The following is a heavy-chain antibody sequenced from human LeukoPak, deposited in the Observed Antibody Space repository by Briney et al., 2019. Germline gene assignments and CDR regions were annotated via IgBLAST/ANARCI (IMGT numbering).Heavy chain of an antibody. CDR2: IYHGGTT. D-gene: IGHD2-21*02. V-gene: IGHV4-30-2*01. CDR3: ASRYRPLLSALNN. J-gene: IGHJ4*02. CDR1: GASIGTGGYY. Sequence: SETLSLTCTVSGASIGTGGYYWSWIRQPPGKGLEWIGYIYHGGTTNYNPSLKSRVTISVDRSKNQISLKLSSVTAADTAVYYCASRYRPLLSALNNWGQGTLVTVSS.